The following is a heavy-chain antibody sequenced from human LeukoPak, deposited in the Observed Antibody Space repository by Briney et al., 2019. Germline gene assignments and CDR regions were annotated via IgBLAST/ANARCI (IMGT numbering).Heavy chain of an antibody. Sequence: ASVKVSCKASGGTFSSYAISWVRQAPGQGLEWMGRIIPILGIANYAQKFQGRVTITADKSTSTAYMELSSLRSEDTAVYYCARGEGYGDYVGYWGQGTLVTVSS. CDR2: IIPILGIA. D-gene: IGHD4-17*01. CDR3: ARGEGYGDYVGY. V-gene: IGHV1-69*04. CDR1: GGTFSSYA. J-gene: IGHJ4*02.